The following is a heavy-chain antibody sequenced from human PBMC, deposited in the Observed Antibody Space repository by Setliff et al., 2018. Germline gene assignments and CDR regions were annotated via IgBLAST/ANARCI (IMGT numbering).Heavy chain of an antibody. D-gene: IGHD6-13*01. CDR2: IDPEDGKT. V-gene: IGHV1-69-2*01. CDR1: GYTFTDGY. Sequence: ASVKVSCKASGYTFTDGYMYWVKQAPGKGLEWMGRIDPEDGKTVYAQKFQGRVTITADKSTSTVYMELISLRSEDTAVYYCARDPFAVRAATNWYDHWGQGTLVTVSS. CDR3: ARDPFAVRAATNWYDH. J-gene: IGHJ5*02.